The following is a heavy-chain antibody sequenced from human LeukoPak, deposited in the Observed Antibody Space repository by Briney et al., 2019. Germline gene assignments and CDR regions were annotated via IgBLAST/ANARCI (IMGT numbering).Heavy chain of an antibody. Sequence: GGSLRLSCAASGFTFSNYWMNWVRQAPGKGLEWVSSISSSSVYKYYADSVKGRFTISRDNAKNSLYLQMNSLRAEDTAVYYCAREFYFDYWGQGTLVTVSS. V-gene: IGHV3-21*01. J-gene: IGHJ4*02. CDR1: GFTFSNYW. CDR2: ISSSSVYK. CDR3: AREFYFDY.